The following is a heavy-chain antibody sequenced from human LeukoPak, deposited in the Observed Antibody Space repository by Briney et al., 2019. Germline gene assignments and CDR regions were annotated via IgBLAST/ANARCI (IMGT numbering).Heavy chain of an antibody. CDR2: IIPIFGTA. J-gene: IGHJ4*02. CDR3: SRGTYYGGNSGHQFDY. Sequence: RASVKVSCKAYGGTFSSYAISWVRQAPGQGLEWMGGIIPIFGTATYAQKFQGRATITTDESTSTAYMELSSLRSEDTAVYYCSRGTYYGGNSGHQFDYWGQGTLVTVSS. CDR1: GGTFSSYA. V-gene: IGHV1-69*05. D-gene: IGHD4-23*01.